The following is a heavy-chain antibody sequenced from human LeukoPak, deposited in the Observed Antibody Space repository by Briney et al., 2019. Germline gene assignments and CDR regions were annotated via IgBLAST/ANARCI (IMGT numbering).Heavy chain of an antibody. J-gene: IGHJ4*02. CDR2: IKSKTDGGTT. CDR1: GFTFSNAW. Sequence: GGSLRPSCAASGFTFSNAWMNWVRQAPGKGLEWVGRIKSKTDGGTTDYAAPVKGRFTISRDDSKNTLYLQMNSLKTEDTAVYYCTTGPYYYDSSGYYSNFDYWGQGTLVTVSS. V-gene: IGHV3-15*01. D-gene: IGHD3-22*01. CDR3: TTGPYYYDSSGYYSNFDY.